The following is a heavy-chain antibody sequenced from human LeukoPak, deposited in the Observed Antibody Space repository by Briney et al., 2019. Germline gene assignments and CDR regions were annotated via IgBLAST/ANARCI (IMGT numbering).Heavy chain of an antibody. CDR3: ARGPPMDYDILVGYYRFDY. V-gene: IGHV4-34*01. CDR2: INDSRIT. D-gene: IGHD3-9*01. CDR1: GGPFNGYY. Sequence: PSDTLSLTCAVHGGPFNGYYWLWIRQPPGKGLECIGEINDSRITKYNPSLKSQVTISVDTSKNQFSLKLNSVTAADTAVYYCARGPPMDYDILVGYYRFDYWGQGTLVTVSS. J-gene: IGHJ4*02.